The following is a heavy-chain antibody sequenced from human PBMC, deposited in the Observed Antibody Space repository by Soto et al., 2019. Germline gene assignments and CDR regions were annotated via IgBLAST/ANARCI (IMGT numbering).Heavy chain of an antibody. D-gene: IGHD2-15*01. V-gene: IGHV4-34*01. CDR2: INHSGGT. Sequence: SETLSLTCAVYGGSFSAYYWSWIRQPPGKGLEWIGEINHSGGTSYNPSLKSRVTISVDTSKSQFSLKLTSVTAADRAVYYCARAARRRTLGMKGYYLDSWGPGTLVTVSS. CDR1: GGSFSAYY. J-gene: IGHJ4*02. CDR3: ARAARRRTLGMKGYYLDS.